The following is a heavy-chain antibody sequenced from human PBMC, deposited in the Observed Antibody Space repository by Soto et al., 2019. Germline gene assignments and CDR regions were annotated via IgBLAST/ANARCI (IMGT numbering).Heavy chain of an antibody. Sequence: QVQLVQSGAEVKKPGASVKVSCKASGNTFTGYYMHWVRQAPGQGLEWMGWINPNSGGTNYAQKFQGGVTMTRDTSISTAFMELIRLTSDDTAVYYCATYSGSYSHPDYWGQGTLVTVSS. V-gene: IGHV1-2*02. CDR2: INPNSGGT. D-gene: IGHD1-26*01. J-gene: IGHJ4*02. CDR1: GNTFTGYY. CDR3: ATYSGSYSHPDY.